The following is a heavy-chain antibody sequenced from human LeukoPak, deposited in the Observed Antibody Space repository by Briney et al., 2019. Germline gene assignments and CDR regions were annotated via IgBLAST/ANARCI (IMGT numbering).Heavy chain of an antibody. Sequence: GGSLRLSCAASGFTFGSYMMTWVRQAPGRGLEWVSTISSNGGSTYYADSVKGRFTISRDNSKNTLYLQMSSLRAEDTAVYYCARYCSGASCYSGADYWGQGTLVPVSS. CDR1: GFTFGSYM. CDR3: ARYCSGASCYSGADY. CDR2: ISSNGGST. J-gene: IGHJ4*02. V-gene: IGHV3-23*01. D-gene: IGHD2-15*01.